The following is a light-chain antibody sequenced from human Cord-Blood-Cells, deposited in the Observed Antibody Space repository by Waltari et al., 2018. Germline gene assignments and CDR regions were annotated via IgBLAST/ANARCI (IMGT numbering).Light chain of an antibody. J-gene: IGKJ2*01. V-gene: IGKV3-15*01. CDR1: QSVSSN. Sequence: EIVMTKSPATLSVSPGERATLSYRASQSVSSNLAWYQQKPGQAPRLLIYGASTRATGIPARFSGSGSGTEFTLTISSLQSEDFAVYYCQQYNNWPYTFGQGTKLEIK. CDR3: QQYNNWPYT. CDR2: GAS.